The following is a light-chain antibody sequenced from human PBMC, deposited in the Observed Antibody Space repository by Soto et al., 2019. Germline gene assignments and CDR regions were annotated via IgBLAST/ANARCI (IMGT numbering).Light chain of an antibody. CDR2: GAY. CDR1: QSVSSSY. Sequence: EIVLTQSPGTLSLSPGERATLSCRASQSVSSSYLAWYQQKPGQAPRLLIYGAYSRATGIQDRFSGSGSGTDFTLTIRRLEPEDFAVYYCKQYGSSPFTFGGGTKVDIK. CDR3: KQYGSSPFT. V-gene: IGKV3-20*01. J-gene: IGKJ4*01.